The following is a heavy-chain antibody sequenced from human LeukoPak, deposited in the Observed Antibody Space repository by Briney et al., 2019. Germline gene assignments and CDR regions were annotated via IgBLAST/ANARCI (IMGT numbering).Heavy chain of an antibody. J-gene: IGHJ4*02. CDR2: IIPILGIA. Sequence: ASVKVSCKASGYTFTSYGISWVRQAPGQGLEWMGRIIPILGIANYAQKFQGRVTITADKSTSTAYMELSSLRSEDTAVYYCARCSRAQYYYDSSGYFPFDYWGQGTLVTVSS. CDR1: GYTFTSYG. D-gene: IGHD3-22*01. CDR3: ARCSRAQYYYDSSGYFPFDY. V-gene: IGHV1-69*04.